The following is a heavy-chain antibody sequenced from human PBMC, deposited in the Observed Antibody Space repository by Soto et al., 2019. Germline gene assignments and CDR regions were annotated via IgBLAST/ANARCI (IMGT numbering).Heavy chain of an antibody. CDR1: GFSLSSSGVA. D-gene: IGHD2-15*01. CDR2: IYWNDDK. V-gene: IGHV2-5*01. CDR3: ARTLNGTPGFARFYYSYGVDV. J-gene: IGHJ6*02. Sequence: QITLKESGPALIKPTQTLTLTCTFSGFSLSSSGVAVGWIRQSPGKAPEWLALIYWNDDKRYSPSLKSRLTVNEDTCTKQVVITLANMDPVDTATYYCARTLNGTPGFARFYYSYGVDVWGQGTTVTVSS.